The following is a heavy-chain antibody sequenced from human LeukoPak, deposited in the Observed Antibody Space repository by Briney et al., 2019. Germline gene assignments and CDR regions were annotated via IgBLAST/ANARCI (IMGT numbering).Heavy chain of an antibody. CDR2: LYSGGTT. CDR3: ARLPYSGSYYSWFDP. D-gene: IGHD1-26*01. CDR1: GFTVSSNY. V-gene: IGHV3-66*04. J-gene: IGHJ5*02. Sequence: GGSLRLSCEAPGFTVSSNYMSWVRQAPGKGLEWVSILYSGGTTYYVDSVKGRFTISRDNSKNTLYLQMNSLRAEDTAVYYCARLPYSGSYYSWFDPWGQGTLVTVSS.